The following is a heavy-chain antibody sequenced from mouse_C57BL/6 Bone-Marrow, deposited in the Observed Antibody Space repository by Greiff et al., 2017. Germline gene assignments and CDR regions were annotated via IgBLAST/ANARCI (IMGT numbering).Heavy chain of an antibody. D-gene: IGHD1-1*01. Sequence: EVKVEESGGGLVQPGGSMKLSCAASGFTFSDAWMDWVRQSPEKGLEWVAEIRNKANNHATYYAESVKGRLTISRDDSKSSVYLQMNSLRAEDTGIYYCTGYGSNYFDYWGQGTTLTVSS. V-gene: IGHV6-6*01. CDR1: GFTFSDAW. J-gene: IGHJ2*01. CDR3: TGYGSNYFDY. CDR2: IRNKANNHAT.